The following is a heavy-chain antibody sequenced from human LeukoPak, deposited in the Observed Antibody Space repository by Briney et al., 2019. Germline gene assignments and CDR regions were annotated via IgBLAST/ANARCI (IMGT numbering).Heavy chain of an antibody. Sequence: GGSLRLSCAASGLTGSHNYVSWVRQAPGKGLEWVSAIHTSGDTCYADSVKGRFTISRDNSKNTLYLQMNSLRPEDTAVFHCARGRAVTGSTVIDYWGQGTLVTVSS. CDR2: IHTSGDT. J-gene: IGHJ4*02. CDR1: GLTGSHNY. V-gene: IGHV3-66*03. D-gene: IGHD6-19*01. CDR3: ARGRAVTGSTVIDY.